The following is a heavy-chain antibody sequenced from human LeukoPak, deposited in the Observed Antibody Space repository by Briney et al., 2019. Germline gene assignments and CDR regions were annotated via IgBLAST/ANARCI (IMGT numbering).Heavy chain of an antibody. D-gene: IGHD3-10*01. CDR1: GYTFTGYY. Sequence: ASVKVSCKASGYTFTGYYMHWVRQAPGQGLEWRGWINPNSGGTNYAQKFQGRVTTTRDTSISTAYMELSRLRSDDTAVYYCAREFNRFAAWFDPWGQGTLVTVSS. CDR2: INPNSGGT. J-gene: IGHJ5*02. CDR3: AREFNRFAAWFDP. V-gene: IGHV1-2*02.